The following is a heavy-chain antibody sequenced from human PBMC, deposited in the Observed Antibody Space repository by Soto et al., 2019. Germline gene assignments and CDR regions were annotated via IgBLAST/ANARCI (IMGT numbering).Heavy chain of an antibody. CDR3: AKDPEYSYGYSFHY. V-gene: IGHV3-30*18. J-gene: IGHJ4*02. CDR2: VSYDGSNK. CDR1: GFTFSNYG. D-gene: IGHD5-18*01. Sequence: GGSLRLSCAASGFTFSNYGMHWVRQAPGKGLEWVAVVSYDGSNKYYAESVKGRFTISRDNSESTLYLQMNSLRAEDTAVYYCAKDPEYSYGYSFHYWGLGTLVTVSS.